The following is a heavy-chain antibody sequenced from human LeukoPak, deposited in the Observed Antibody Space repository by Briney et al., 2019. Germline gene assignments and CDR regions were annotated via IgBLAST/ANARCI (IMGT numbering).Heavy chain of an antibody. Sequence: SETLSLTCTVSGASVSGSPYYWGWIRQPLGKGLEWIGSIYSSGSTHYNASLQSRVTISIETSKNQISLRLNSVTAADTAIYYCAKSGGYGLIDYWGQGTLVTVSS. CDR1: GASVSGSPYY. CDR3: AKSGGYGLIDY. V-gene: IGHV4-39*01. J-gene: IGHJ4*02. CDR2: IYSSGST. D-gene: IGHD1-26*01.